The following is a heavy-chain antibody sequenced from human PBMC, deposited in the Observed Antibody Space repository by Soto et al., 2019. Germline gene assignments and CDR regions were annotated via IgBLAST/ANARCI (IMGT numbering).Heavy chain of an antibody. J-gene: IGHJ4*02. D-gene: IGHD4-17*01. CDR3: ARGRKRLTRVTTTDY. CDR1: GYSIRNGGYY. CDR2: IFYSVST. V-gene: IGHV4-31*03. Sequence: SEPLSLTCTVSGYSIRNGGYYWSWILHHPGKGLEWIGYIFYSVSTYYNPSLKSRVTISVDTSKNQFSLKVSSVTAADTAVYYCARGRKRLTRVTTTDYGGLVRLVPVS.